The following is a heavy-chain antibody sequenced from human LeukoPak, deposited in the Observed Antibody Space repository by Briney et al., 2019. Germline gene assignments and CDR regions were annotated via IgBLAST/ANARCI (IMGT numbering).Heavy chain of an antibody. Sequence: ASVKVSCEASGYTFTSYYMHWVRQAPGQGLEWMGIINPSGGSTSYAQKFQGRVTMTRDTSTSTVYMELSSLRSEDTAVYYCARGDGCSGGSCYSGAEYFQHWGQGTLVTVSS. D-gene: IGHD2-15*01. CDR1: GYTFTSYY. CDR3: ARGDGCSGGSCYSGAEYFQH. CDR2: INPSGGST. V-gene: IGHV1-46*01. J-gene: IGHJ1*01.